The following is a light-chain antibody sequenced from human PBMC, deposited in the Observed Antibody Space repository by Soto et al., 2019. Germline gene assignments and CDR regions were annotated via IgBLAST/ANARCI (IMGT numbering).Light chain of an antibody. CDR1: QGISSY. CDR2: DAS. V-gene: IGKV1-5*01. Sequence: DIQLTQSPSFLSASVGDRVTITCRASQGISSYLAWYQQKPGKAPKVLIYDASSWAGGVPSRFTGSGSGTEFTLTINSLQPDDFATYYCQQYSVYWTFGQGTKVDIK. J-gene: IGKJ1*01. CDR3: QQYSVYWT.